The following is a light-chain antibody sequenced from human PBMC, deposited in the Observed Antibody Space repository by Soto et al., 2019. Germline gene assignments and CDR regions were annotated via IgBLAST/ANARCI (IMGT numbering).Light chain of an antibody. CDR1: QSVSSF. J-gene: IGKJ4*01. V-gene: IGKV3-11*01. Sequence: EIVLTQSPATLSLSPGERATLSCRASQSVSSFLAWYQQKPGQAPRLLIYDASNRATGIPARFSGSGSGSDFTLTISSLEPEDFAVYYCQHRSNWPLTFGGGTKVEIK. CDR2: DAS. CDR3: QHRSNWPLT.